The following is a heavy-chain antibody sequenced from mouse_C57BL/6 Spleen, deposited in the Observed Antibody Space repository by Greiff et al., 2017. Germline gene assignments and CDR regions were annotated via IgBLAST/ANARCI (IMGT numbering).Heavy chain of an antibody. D-gene: IGHD1-1*01. CDR1: GYTFTDYE. CDR3: TRLYYYGSSDY. V-gene: IGHV1-15*01. CDR2: IDPETGGT. J-gene: IGHJ2*01. Sequence: QVQLQPSGAELVRPGASVTLSCKASGYTFTDYEMHWVKQTPVHGLEWIGAIDPETGGTAYNQKFKGKAILTADKSSSTAYMELRSLTSEDSAVYYCTRLYYYGSSDYWGQGTTLTVSS.